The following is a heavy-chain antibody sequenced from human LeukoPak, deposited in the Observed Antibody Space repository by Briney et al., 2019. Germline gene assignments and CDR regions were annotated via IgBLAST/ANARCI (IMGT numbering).Heavy chain of an antibody. CDR3: AKDAMTTVTVMGY. J-gene: IGHJ4*02. V-gene: IGHV3-30*02. CDR1: GFTFSTYG. Sequence: PGGSLRLSCAASGFTFSTYGMHWVRQAPGKGLEWVSFIRYVGINKYYADSVKGRFTISRDNSKNTLYLQMNSLRAEDTAVYYCAKDAMTTVTVMGYWGQGTLVTVSS. D-gene: IGHD4-17*01. CDR2: IRYVGINK.